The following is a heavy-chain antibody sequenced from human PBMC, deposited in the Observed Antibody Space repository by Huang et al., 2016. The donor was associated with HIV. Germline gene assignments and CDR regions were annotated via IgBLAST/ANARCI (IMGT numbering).Heavy chain of an antibody. D-gene: IGHD3-3*01. Sequence: QVQLQESGRGLVKPSETLSLTCTVSGGSFSISFYYWGWIRQSPGKGLEWIGSMYNSGSTYYNQSLTRRVAIPADTSNSKFYLKLTSVTAADSAVYYCVRRRPNYDFWSGYYPYFDDWGQGTLVTVSS. V-gene: IGHV4-39*01. J-gene: IGHJ4*02. CDR1: GGSFSISFYY. CDR2: MYNSGST. CDR3: VRRRPNYDFWSGYYPYFDD.